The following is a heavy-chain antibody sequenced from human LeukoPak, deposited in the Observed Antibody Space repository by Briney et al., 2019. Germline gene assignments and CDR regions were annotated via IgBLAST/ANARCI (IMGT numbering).Heavy chain of an antibody. V-gene: IGHV4-59*11. CDR3: ARVLGSYGDYDHYYYYMDV. CDR2: IYYSGNT. J-gene: IGHJ6*03. Sequence: SETLSLICTVSGGSISSHYWSWIRQPPGKGLEWIGYIYYSGNTNYNPSLKSRVTISVDTSKKQFSLKLRFVTAADTAVYYCARVLGSYGDYDHYYYYMDVWGKGTTVTVSS. CDR1: GGSISSHY. D-gene: IGHD4-17*01.